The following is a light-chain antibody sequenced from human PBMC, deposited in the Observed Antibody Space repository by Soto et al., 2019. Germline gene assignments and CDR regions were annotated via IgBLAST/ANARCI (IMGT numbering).Light chain of an antibody. CDR2: AAS. J-gene: IGKJ5*01. V-gene: IGKV1-8*01. CDR3: QQTFNSPIT. CDR1: QGISSY. Sequence: AIRMTRSPSSLSASTGDRVPITCRASQGISSYLAWYQQKPGKAPKLLIYAASTLQSGVSSRFSGSGSGTDFTLTISSVRPEDLGSFYCQQTFNSPITFGQGTRLEIK.